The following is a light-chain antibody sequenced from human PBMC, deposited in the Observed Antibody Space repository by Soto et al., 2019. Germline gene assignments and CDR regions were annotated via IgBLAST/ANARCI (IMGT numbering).Light chain of an antibody. V-gene: IGKV1-39*01. Sequence: DIQMTQSPSSLSASVGDRVTIPCRASQNITAFLNWYQQKPGKAPNLLIYAASSLQSGVPSTFSGSGFGTDFTLTISSLQPEDFATYYCQQSFRTPYTFGQGTKVDIK. J-gene: IGKJ2*01. CDR1: QNITAF. CDR2: AAS. CDR3: QQSFRTPYT.